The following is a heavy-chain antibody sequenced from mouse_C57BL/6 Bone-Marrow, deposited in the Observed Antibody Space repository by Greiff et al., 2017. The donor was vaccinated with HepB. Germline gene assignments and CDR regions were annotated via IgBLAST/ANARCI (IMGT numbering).Heavy chain of an antibody. J-gene: IGHJ3*01. CDR3: ARSGGELRLRVAWFAY. D-gene: IGHD3-2*02. CDR2: ILPGSGST. V-gene: IGHV1-9*01. Sequence: VKLMESGAELMKPGASVKLSCKATGYTFTGYWIEWVKQRPGHGLEWIGEILPGSGSTNYNEKFKGKATFTADTSSNTAYMQLSSLTTEDSAIYYCARSGGELRLRVAWFAYWGQGTLVTVSA. CDR1: GYTFTGYW.